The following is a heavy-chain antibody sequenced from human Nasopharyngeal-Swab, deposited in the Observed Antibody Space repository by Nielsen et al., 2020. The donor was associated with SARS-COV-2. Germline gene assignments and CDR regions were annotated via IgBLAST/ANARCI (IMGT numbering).Heavy chain of an antibody. CDR2: ISSSSSTI. CDR1: GFTFSSYS. Sequence: GGSLRLSCAASGFTFSSYSVNWVRQAPGKGLEWVSYISSSSSTIYYADSVKGRFTISRDNAKNSLYLQMNSLRDEDTAVYYCARDLLGFPYYYGMDVWGQGTTVTVSS. J-gene: IGHJ6*02. CDR3: ARDLLGFPYYYGMDV. V-gene: IGHV3-48*02. D-gene: IGHD3-22*01.